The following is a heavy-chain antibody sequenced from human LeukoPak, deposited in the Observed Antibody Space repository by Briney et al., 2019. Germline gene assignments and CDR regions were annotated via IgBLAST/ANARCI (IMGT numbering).Heavy chain of an antibody. J-gene: IGHJ3*02. CDR3: ARDALPWGAFDI. CDR1: GFTVSSNY. CDR2: IYSGGNT. Sequence: GGSLRLSCAASGFTVSSNYMSWVRQAPGKGLEWVPVIYSGGNTYYADSVKGRFTISRDNSRNTLYLQINSLRAEDTAVYYCARDALPWGAFDIWGQGTMVTVSS. D-gene: IGHD7-27*01. V-gene: IGHV3-53*01.